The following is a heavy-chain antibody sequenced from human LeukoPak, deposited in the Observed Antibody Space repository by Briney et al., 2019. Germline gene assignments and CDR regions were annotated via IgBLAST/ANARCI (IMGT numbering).Heavy chain of an antibody. CDR1: GFTFSSYC. D-gene: IGHD2-8*02. J-gene: IGHJ4*02. Sequence: PGGSLRLSCAVSGFTFSSYCMHWVRKAPGMGLGWVSRIDPHGGRIRYADFVRGRFTISRDNAKNTLYLQMNSLRVDDTAVYYCARDLVLVDTPGDDFDYWGQGTLVTVSS. V-gene: IGHV3-74*01. CDR2: IDPHGGRI. CDR3: ARDLVLVDTPGDDFDY.